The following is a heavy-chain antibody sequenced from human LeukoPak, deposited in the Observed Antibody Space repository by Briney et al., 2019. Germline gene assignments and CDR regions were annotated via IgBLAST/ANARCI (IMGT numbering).Heavy chain of an antibody. CDR1: GDSCSRKRGG. CDR3: ARRLTQYDCFDP. V-gene: IGHV6-1*01. CDR2: TYYRSKWYN. Sequence: SENLSLNCGLSGDSCSRKRGGWDWNRQAPSRGLEWLGRTYYRSKWYNDYAISVRSRITFNPDTSNNQFSLHLNSVTPEDTAVYYCARRLTQYDCFDPWGQGILVTVSS. D-gene: IGHD2-2*01. J-gene: IGHJ5*02.